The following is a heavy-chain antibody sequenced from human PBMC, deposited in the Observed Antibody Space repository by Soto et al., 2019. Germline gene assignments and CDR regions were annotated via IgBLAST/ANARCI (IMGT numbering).Heavy chain of an antibody. CDR3: ARGFGRSHFDY. V-gene: IGHV4-39*01. Sequence: SETLSLTCTVSGGSISSRDSYWGWIRQPPGKGPEWIGSFHYSGSTYYNPSLKSRVTISVDTSKNQLSLRVTSVTAADTAVYYCARGFGRSHFDYWGQGTLVTVSS. CDR1: GGSISSRDSY. D-gene: IGHD3-16*01. CDR2: FHYSGST. J-gene: IGHJ4*02.